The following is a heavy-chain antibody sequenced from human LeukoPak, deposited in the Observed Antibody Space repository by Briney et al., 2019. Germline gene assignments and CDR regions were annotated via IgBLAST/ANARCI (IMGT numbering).Heavy chain of an antibody. CDR2: IYYSGST. Sequence: SETLSLTCTVSGGSISSYYWSWIRQPPGKGLEWIGYIYYSGSTNYIPSLKNRVTISVDTSKNQFSLKLTSVTAADTAVYYCARGYYYQNYYFDYWGQGTLVTVSS. D-gene: IGHD5-12*01. CDR3: ARGYYYQNYYFDY. CDR1: GGSISSYY. J-gene: IGHJ4*02. V-gene: IGHV4-59*01.